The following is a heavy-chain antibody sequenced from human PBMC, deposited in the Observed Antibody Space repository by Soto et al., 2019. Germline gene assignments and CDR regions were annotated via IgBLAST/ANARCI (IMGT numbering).Heavy chain of an antibody. CDR3: ARDRTDSGYYTNWLDP. V-gene: IGHV1-69*06. CDR2: IIPIFGTT. CDR1: RGTFGSDA. D-gene: IGHD3-22*01. J-gene: IGHJ5*02. Sequence: SVKVSCKASRGTFGSDAITWVRRAPGQGLEWVGRIIPIFGTTNYAQNLQGRVTISADKSTLTSYMELHSLTSDDTALYYCARDRTDSGYYTNWLDPWGQGTQVTVSS.